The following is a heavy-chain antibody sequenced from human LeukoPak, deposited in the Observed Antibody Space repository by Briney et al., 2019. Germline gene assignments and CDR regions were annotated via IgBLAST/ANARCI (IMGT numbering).Heavy chain of an antibody. CDR1: GFTFSTYA. D-gene: IGHD6-13*01. CDR2: ISGSAVAT. CDR3: AKDIEYSSSWGD. J-gene: IGHJ4*02. V-gene: IGHV3-23*01. Sequence: PGGSLRLSCAASGFTFSTYAMSWVRQTPGKGLEWVSGISGSAVATHYADSVKGRFTISRDNSKDTLYLQMNSLRAEDTAVYYCAKDIEYSSSWGDWGQGTLVTVSS.